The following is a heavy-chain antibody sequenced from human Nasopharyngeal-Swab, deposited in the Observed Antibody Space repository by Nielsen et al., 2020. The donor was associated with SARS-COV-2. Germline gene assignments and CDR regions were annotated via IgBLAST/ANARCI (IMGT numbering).Heavy chain of an antibody. CDR1: GYSISSGYY. Sequence: SETLSLTCAVSGYSISSGYYWGWIRQPPGKGLEWIGSIYHSGSTYYNPSLKSRVTISVDTSKNQFSLKLSSVTAADTAVYYCARDRKEMSGYGDGPLDYWGQGTLVTVSS. V-gene: IGHV4-38-2*02. D-gene: IGHD4-17*01. J-gene: IGHJ4*02. CDR3: ARDRKEMSGYGDGPLDY. CDR2: IYHSGST.